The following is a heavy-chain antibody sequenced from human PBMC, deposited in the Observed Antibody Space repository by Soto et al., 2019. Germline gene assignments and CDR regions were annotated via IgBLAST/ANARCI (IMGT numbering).Heavy chain of an antibody. Sequence: GGSLILSCAASGFTFSSYGMHWVRQAPGKGLEWVAVIWYDGSNKYYADSVKGRFTISRDNSKNTLYLQMNSLRAEDTAVYYCARDASSYYYDSSGYYFDYWGQGTLVTVSS. V-gene: IGHV3-33*01. CDR2: IWYDGSNK. J-gene: IGHJ4*02. D-gene: IGHD3-22*01. CDR3: ARDASSYYYDSSGYYFDY. CDR1: GFTFSSYG.